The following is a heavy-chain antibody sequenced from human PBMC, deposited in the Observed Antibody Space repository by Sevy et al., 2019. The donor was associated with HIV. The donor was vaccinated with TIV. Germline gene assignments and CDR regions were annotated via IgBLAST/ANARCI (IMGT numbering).Heavy chain of an antibody. CDR2: ISSRSSYI. Sequence: GGSLRLSCAASGFTFSDYYMNWVRQAPGKGLEWVSSISSRSSYIHYADSVRGRFTISRDNAKNSLYLQMNSLRVEDTAVYYCAKLVVPAASNDDILTGYPDLRVNYGMDVWGQGTTVTVSS. CDR3: AKLVVPAASNDDILTGYPDLRVNYGMDV. D-gene: IGHD3-9*01. V-gene: IGHV3-21*01. CDR1: GFTFSDYY. J-gene: IGHJ6*02.